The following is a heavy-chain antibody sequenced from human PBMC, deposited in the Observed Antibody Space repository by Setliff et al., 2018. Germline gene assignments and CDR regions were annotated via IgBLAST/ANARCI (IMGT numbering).Heavy chain of an antibody. D-gene: IGHD2-21*02. CDR1: RFTFSNYG. V-gene: IGHV3-33*01. J-gene: IGHJ6*02. CDR2: IWNDGSTK. Sequence: QTGGSLRLSCVASRFTFSNYGMHWVRQAPGKGLEWVALIWNDGSTKFYGDSVKGRFTISRDNSKNTLYLQMDTLRAEDTAVYYCARNWATAQHYYYGMDVWGQGTTVTVSS. CDR3: ARNWATAQHYYYGMDV.